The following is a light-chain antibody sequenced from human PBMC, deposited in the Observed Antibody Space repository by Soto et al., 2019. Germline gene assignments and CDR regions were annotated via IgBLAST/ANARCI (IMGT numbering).Light chain of an antibody. Sequence: EIVLTQSPGTLSLSRGERATLSCRASQSFINNYVAWYQQKPGQAPRLLIYGASNRATGIPDRFSGSGSGTDFTLTISRLEPEDFAVYYCQQYGSSGTFGQGTKVDIK. J-gene: IGKJ1*01. CDR2: GAS. V-gene: IGKV3-20*01. CDR1: QSFINNY. CDR3: QQYGSSGT.